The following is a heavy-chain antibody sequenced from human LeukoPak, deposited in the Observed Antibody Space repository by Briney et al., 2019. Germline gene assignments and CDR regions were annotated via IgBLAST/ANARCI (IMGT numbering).Heavy chain of an antibody. D-gene: IGHD3-22*01. V-gene: IGHV1-69*05. Sequence: EASVKVSCKASRGTFSSYGISWVRQAPGQGLEWMGGVIAIFGRVKYGQKFQGRATITTDESTSTACMELSSLTSEDTGVYYCARGELGDSSGFSFFDYWGQGTLVTVSS. CDR1: RGTFSSYG. J-gene: IGHJ4*02. CDR2: VIAIFGRV. CDR3: ARGELGDSSGFSFFDY.